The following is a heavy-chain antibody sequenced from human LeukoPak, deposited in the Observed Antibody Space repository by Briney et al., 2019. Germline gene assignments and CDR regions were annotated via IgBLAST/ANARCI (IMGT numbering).Heavy chain of an antibody. Sequence: PGGSLRLSCAASGFTFSASAVHWVRRASGKWLEWVGRIRSKADTYTTSYAASVKGRFTISRDDSKNTAFLQLDSLKTEDTAVYYCTREYSSGCPFDFWGQGTLVTVSS. V-gene: IGHV3-73*01. D-gene: IGHD6-19*01. CDR3: TREYSSGCPFDF. CDR1: GFTFSASA. J-gene: IGHJ4*02. CDR2: IRSKADTYTT.